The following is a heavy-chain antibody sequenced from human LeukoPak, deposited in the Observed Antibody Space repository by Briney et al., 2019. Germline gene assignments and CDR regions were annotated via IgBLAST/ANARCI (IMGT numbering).Heavy chain of an antibody. V-gene: IGHV1-18*01. CDR1: GFTHTSYG. CDR2: ISAYNGNT. Sequence: ASVKVSCRASGFTHTSYGITWVRQAPGQGLEWMGWISAYNGNTQYAQNLQGRVTMTTDTSTNTAYMEMRSLRSGDTAVYYCARDPLYYWATSSGSRRPAFDYWGQGTLVTVSS. CDR3: ARDPLYYWATSSGSRRPAFDY. J-gene: IGHJ4*02. D-gene: IGHD1-26*01.